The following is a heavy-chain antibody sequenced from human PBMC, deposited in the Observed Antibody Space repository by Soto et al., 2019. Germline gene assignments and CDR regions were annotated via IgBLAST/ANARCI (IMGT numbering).Heavy chain of an antibody. CDR2: ISGSGGST. V-gene: IGHV3-23*01. CDR1: GFTFSSYA. J-gene: IGHJ4*01. D-gene: IGHD3-10*01. Sequence: GGSLRLSCAASGFTFSSYAMSWVRQAPGKGLEWVSAISGSGGSTYYANSVKGRFTNTRDNSKNTLYLQMNSLRAEDTAVYYCAKEITIVRRVMITPYYFDYWGQGTLITVSS. CDR3: AKEITIVRRVMITPYYFDY.